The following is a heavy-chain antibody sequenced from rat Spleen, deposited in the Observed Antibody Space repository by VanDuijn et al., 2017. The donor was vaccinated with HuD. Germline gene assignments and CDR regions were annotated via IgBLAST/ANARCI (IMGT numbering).Heavy chain of an antibody. CDR1: GFTFSSYW. CDR2: INADGALT. J-gene: IGHJ2*01. V-gene: IGHV5-58*01. D-gene: IGHD1-2*01. Sequence: EVQLVETGGGLVQPGRSLKLSCVASGFTFSSYWMYWIRQAPGKGLEWVSSINADGALTYYPDSVKGRFTVSRENAENTLNLQLNSLRSEDTATYYCTRDPAFSSFDYWGQGVMVTVSS. CDR3: TRDPAFSSFDY.